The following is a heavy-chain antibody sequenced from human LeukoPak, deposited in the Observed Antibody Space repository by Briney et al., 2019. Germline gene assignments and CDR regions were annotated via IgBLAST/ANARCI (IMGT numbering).Heavy chain of an antibody. CDR2: IYYSGST. J-gene: IGHJ4*02. Sequence: SETLSLTCTVSGGSISSYYWSWIRQPPGKGLEWIGYIYYSGSTKYNPSLKSRVTISVDTSKNQFSLKLTSVTAADTAVYYCARLGIGVVPSAMLGDYYFDSWGQGTLVTVSS. V-gene: IGHV4-59*08. CDR3: ARLGIGVVPSAMLGDYYFDS. D-gene: IGHD2-2*01. CDR1: GGSISSYY.